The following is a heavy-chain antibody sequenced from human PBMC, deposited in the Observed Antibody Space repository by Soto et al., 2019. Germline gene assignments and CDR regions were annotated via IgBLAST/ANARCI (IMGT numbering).Heavy chain of an antibody. Sequence: TSETLSLTCAVYGGSFSGYYWSWIRQPPGKGLEWIGEINHSGSTNYNPSLKSRVTISVDTSKNQFSLKLSSVTAADTAVYYCARVYYYGSGSYYSDDDYWGQGTLVTVSS. CDR3: ARVYYYGSGSYYSDDDY. J-gene: IGHJ4*02. CDR2: INHSGST. V-gene: IGHV4-34*01. D-gene: IGHD3-10*01. CDR1: GGSFSGYY.